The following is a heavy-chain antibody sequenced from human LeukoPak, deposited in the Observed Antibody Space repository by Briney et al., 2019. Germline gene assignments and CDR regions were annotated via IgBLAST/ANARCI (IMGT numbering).Heavy chain of an antibody. CDR1: GYTFTSYA. CDR2: INAGNGNT. Sequence: GASVKVSCKASGYTFTSYAMHWVRQAPGQRLEWTGWINAGNGNTKYSQKFQGRVTITRDTSASTAYMELSSLRSEDTAVYYCARIYCSSTSCYTYYGMDVWGQGTTVTVSS. J-gene: IGHJ6*02. V-gene: IGHV1-3*01. D-gene: IGHD2-2*02. CDR3: ARIYCSSTSCYTYYGMDV.